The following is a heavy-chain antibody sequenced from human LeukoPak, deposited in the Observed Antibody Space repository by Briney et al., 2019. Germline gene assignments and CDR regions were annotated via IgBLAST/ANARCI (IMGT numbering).Heavy chain of an antibody. CDR2: VSAYNGNT. Sequence: ASVKVSCKASGYTFTHYGISWGRKAPGQGLGWMGWVSAYNGNTDYEQKFQGRVTMTTDRSTTTAYMELRSLTSADTAVYYCASHWLEWKDSCYSHYYLDVWRKPTNLTVPS. J-gene: IGHJ6*03. D-gene: IGHD2-21*01. CDR3: ASHWLEWKDSCYSHYYLDV. V-gene: IGHV1-18*01. CDR1: GYTFTHYG.